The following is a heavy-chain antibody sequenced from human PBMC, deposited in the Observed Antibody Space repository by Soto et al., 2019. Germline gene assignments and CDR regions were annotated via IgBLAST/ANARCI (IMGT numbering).Heavy chain of an antibody. Sequence: EVQLLESGGGLVQPGGSLRLSCAASGFTFSSYAMTWVRQAPGKGLEWVSYISSGGSTYYADSVKGRFTISRDNSKSTLYLQMNSLRADDTAVYYCAKGRMPVAGFDPWGQGTLVTVSS. J-gene: IGHJ5*02. CDR2: ISSGGST. CDR3: AKGRMPVAGFDP. D-gene: IGHD6-19*01. CDR1: GFTFSSYA. V-gene: IGHV3-23*01.